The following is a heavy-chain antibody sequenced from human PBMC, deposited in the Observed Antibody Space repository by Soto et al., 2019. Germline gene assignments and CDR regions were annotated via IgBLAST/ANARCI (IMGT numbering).Heavy chain of an antibody. Sequence: QVQLVQSGAEMKKPGASVKVSCKASGYTFTSYGISWVRQAPGQGLEWMGWIRPYNGNTNYAQKLQGRDTMTTDTXXXXXXXXXXXXXXXXTXVYYCARGAPPELDWCQGTLVTVSS. CDR2: IRPYNGNT. CDR1: GYTFTSYG. J-gene: IGHJ4*02. D-gene: IGHD3-10*01. V-gene: IGHV1-18*01. CDR3: ARGAPPELD.